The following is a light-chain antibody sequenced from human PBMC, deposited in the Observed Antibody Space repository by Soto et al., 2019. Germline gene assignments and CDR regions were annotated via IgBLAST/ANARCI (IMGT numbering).Light chain of an antibody. Sequence: DIQMTQSPSSLSASVGDRVTITCRASQSISSYLNWYQQKPGKAPKLLIYAASSLQSGVPSRFSGSGSGIYFTLTISSLQPEDFATYYCQQSYSTPPTFGGGTKVEIK. J-gene: IGKJ4*01. CDR1: QSISSY. CDR2: AAS. V-gene: IGKV1-39*01. CDR3: QQSYSTPPT.